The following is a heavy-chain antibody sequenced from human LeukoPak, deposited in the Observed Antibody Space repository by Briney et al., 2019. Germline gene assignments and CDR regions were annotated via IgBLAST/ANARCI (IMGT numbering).Heavy chain of an antibody. Sequence: GGSLRLSCAASGFTFSDYYMSWIRQAPGKGLEWVSYISSSGSTIYYADSVKGRFTISRDNAKNSLYLQMNSLRAEDTAVYYCARDGFLDLVLIPAATFDFWGQGTLVTVSS. J-gene: IGHJ4*02. CDR2: ISSSGSTI. CDR3: ARDGFLDLVLIPAATFDF. V-gene: IGHV3-11*01. CDR1: GFTFSDYY. D-gene: IGHD2-2*03.